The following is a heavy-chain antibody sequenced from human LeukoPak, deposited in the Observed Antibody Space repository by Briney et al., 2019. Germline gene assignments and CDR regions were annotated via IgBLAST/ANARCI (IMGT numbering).Heavy chain of an antibody. J-gene: IGHJ4*02. CDR3: ATGRCVPAAGFGPDFDY. CDR2: ISYDGSNK. Sequence: PGGSLRLSCAASGFTFSNYFMSWIRQAPGKGLEWVAVISYDGSNKYYADSVKGRFTISRDNSKNTLYLQMNSLRAEDAAVYYCATGRCVPAAGFGPDFDYWGQGTMVTVSS. D-gene: IGHD6-13*01. CDR1: GFTFSNYF. V-gene: IGHV3-30*03.